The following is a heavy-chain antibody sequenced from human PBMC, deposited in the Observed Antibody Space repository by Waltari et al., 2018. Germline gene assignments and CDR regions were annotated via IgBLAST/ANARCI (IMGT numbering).Heavy chain of an antibody. D-gene: IGHD3-3*01. CDR3: ARLSDFWSGRYVYFDY. CDR2: IYYSGST. V-gene: IGHV4-59*01. CDR1: GGSISSYY. J-gene: IGHJ4*02. Sequence: QVQLQESGPGLVKPSETLSLTCPVPGGSISSYYWSWIRQPPGKGLEWIGYIYYSGSTNYNPSLKSRVTISVDTSKNQFSLKLSSVTAADTAVYYCARLSDFWSGRYVYFDYWGQGTLVTVSS.